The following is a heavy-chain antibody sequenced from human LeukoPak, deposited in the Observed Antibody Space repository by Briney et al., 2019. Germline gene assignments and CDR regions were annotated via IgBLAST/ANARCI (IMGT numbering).Heavy chain of an antibody. CDR3: VRHGVGRGGDFDY. CDR1: GGSISSYY. V-gene: IGHV4-59*08. D-gene: IGHD3-10*01. J-gene: IGHJ4*02. Sequence: SETLSLTCTVSGGSISSYYWSWIRQPPGKGLEWIGYIYYSGSTKYNPSLQSRVTISVDTSKNQSSLKLSSVTAADTAVYYCVRHGVGRGGDFDYWGQGTLVTVSS. CDR2: IYYSGST.